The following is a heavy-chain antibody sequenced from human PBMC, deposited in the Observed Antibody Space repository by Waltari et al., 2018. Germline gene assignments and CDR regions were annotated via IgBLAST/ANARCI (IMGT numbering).Heavy chain of an antibody. CDR2: IIPIFGTA. Sequence: QVQLVQSGAEVKKPGSSVKVSCKASGGTFSSYAISWVRQAPGQGLEWMGRIIPIFGTANYAQKFQGRVTITADKSTSTAYMELSSLRSEDTAVYYCAREDYDIHYYYYGMDVWGQGTTVTVSS. J-gene: IGHJ6*02. D-gene: IGHD3-9*01. CDR1: GGTFSSYA. CDR3: AREDYDIHYYYYGMDV. V-gene: IGHV1-69*08.